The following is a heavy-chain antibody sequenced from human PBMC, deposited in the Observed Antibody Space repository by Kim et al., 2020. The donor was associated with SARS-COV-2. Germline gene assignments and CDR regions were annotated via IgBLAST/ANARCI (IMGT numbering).Heavy chain of an antibody. CDR2: ISSSSSTI. CDR3: ARASTGYSSSWYLDY. CDR1: GFTFSSYS. V-gene: IGHV3-48*02. D-gene: IGHD6-13*01. J-gene: IGHJ4*02. Sequence: GGSLRLSCAASGFTFSSYSMNWVRQAPGKGLEWVSYISSSSSTIYYADSVKGRFTISRDNAKNSLYLQMNSLRDEDTAVYYCARASTGYSSSWYLDYWGQGTLVTVSS.